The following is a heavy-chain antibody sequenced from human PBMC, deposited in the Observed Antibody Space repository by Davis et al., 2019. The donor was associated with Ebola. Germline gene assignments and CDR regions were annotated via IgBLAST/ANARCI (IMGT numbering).Heavy chain of an antibody. D-gene: IGHD2-21*02. CDR1: AHSISSGLF. CDR2: INDGGTT. V-gene: IGHV4-38-2*02. Sequence: PSETLSLTCTVSAHSISSGLFWTWIRQPPGRGLEWIGDINDGGTTKYNPSLRSRVTISRDTSKNQFSLRLSSVTVADTAVYFCAREVSAVTARFDPWGQGSLVTVSS. CDR3: AREVSAVTARFDP. J-gene: IGHJ5*02.